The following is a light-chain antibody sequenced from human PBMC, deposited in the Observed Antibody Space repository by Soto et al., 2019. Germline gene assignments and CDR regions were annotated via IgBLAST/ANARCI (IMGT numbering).Light chain of an antibody. J-gene: IGLJ2*01. Sequence: QSALTQPASVSGSLGQSITISCTGSSNDVGLYNYVSWYQQHPGKAPKLVISDVTNRPSGVSDRFSGSQSGNTASLTISGLQAEDEADYYCSSYTIAATLFGRGTKVTVL. CDR3: SSYTIAATL. CDR2: DVT. V-gene: IGLV2-14*03. CDR1: SNDVGLYNY.